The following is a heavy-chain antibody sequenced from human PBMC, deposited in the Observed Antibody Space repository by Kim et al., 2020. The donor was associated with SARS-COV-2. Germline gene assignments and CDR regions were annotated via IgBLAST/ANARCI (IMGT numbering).Heavy chain of an antibody. CDR1: GFTFDDYA. V-gene: IGHV3-43D*03. D-gene: IGHD3-10*01. Sequence: GGSLRLSCAASGFTFDDYAMHWVRQAPGKGLEWVSLISWDGGSTYYADSVKGRFTISRDNSKNSLYLQMNSLRAEDTALYYCAKGGYYYGSGINTEYFQHWGQGTLVTFSS. CDR3: AKGGYYYGSGINTEYFQH. CDR2: ISWDGGST. J-gene: IGHJ1*01.